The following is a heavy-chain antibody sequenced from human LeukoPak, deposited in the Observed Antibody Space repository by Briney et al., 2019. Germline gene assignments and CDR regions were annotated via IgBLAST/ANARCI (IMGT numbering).Heavy chain of an antibody. J-gene: IGHJ4*02. CDR3: AKLGRPSMIVVVITRGYFDY. V-gene: IGHV3-23*01. D-gene: IGHD3-22*01. Sequence: PGGSLRLSCAASGFTFSSYSMNWVRQAPGKGLEWVSAIRGSGGNTYYADSVKGRFTISRDNSKNTLYLQMDSLRAEDTAVYYCAKLGRPSMIVVVITRGYFDYWGQGTLVTVSS. CDR2: IRGSGGNT. CDR1: GFTFSSYS.